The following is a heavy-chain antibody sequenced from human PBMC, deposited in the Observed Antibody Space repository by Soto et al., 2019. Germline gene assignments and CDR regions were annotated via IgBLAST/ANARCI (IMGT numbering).Heavy chain of an antibody. V-gene: IGHV1-46*01. CDR1: GYTFTRYC. CDR2: INPIGGST. D-gene: IGHD6-19*01. CDR3: ARMAAVAHGDY. J-gene: IGHJ4*02. Sequence: ASVKVSCKASGYTFTRYCMHWVRQAPGQGLEWLGMINPIGGSTSYAQKFQGRVTMTKDTSTSTVYMELSSLRSEDTAVYYCARMAAVAHGDYWGQGTLVTVSS.